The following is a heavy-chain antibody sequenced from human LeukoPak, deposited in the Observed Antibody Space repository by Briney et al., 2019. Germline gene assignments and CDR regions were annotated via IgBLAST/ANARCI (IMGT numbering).Heavy chain of an antibody. CDR3: ARGSGGATREAFDI. D-gene: IGHD2-15*01. CDR2: IYTSGIT. CDR1: GGSISSYY. Sequence: SETLSLTCTVSGGSISSYYWSWIRQPAGKGLEWIGRIYTSGITDYNPSLKSRVTMSVDTSKSQFSLRLSSVTAADTAVYYCARGSGGATREAFDIWGQGTTVTVSS. V-gene: IGHV4-4*07. J-gene: IGHJ3*02.